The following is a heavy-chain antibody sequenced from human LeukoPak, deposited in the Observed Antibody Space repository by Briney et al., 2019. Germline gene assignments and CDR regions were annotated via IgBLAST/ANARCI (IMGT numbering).Heavy chain of an antibody. CDR3: ARDKAVTTEVTQYFQH. D-gene: IGHD4-23*01. J-gene: IGHJ1*01. Sequence: ASVKVSCKASGYTFTNYGISWVRQALGQGLEWMGWISAYNGYTDYAQNLQFRVTMTTDTSTSTAYMELRSLRSDDTAVYYCARDKAVTTEVTQYFQHWGQGTLVTVSS. V-gene: IGHV1-18*01. CDR1: GYTFTNYG. CDR2: ISAYNGYT.